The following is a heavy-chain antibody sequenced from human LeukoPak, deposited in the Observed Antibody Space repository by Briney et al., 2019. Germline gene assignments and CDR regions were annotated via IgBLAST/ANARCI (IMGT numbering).Heavy chain of an antibody. CDR3: ARDRITIFGVARYNWFDP. J-gene: IGHJ5*02. Sequence: ASVKVSCKAPGGTFSSYAISWVRQAPGQGLEWMGGIIPIFGTANYAQKFQGRVTITADESTSTAYMELSSLRSEDTAVYYCARDRITIFGVARYNWFDPWGQGTLVTVSS. CDR2: IIPIFGTA. D-gene: IGHD3-3*01. V-gene: IGHV1-69*13. CDR1: GGTFSSYA.